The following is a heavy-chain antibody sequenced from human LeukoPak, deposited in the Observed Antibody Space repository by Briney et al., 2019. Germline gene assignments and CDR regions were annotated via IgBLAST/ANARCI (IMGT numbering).Heavy chain of an antibody. CDR1: GGTFSSYT. V-gene: IGHV1-69*02. CDR3: ARSDCSSTSCYDQYYFDY. CDR2: IIPILGIA. D-gene: IGHD2-2*01. Sequence: SVKVSCKASGGTFSSYTISWVRQAPGQGLEWMGRIIPILGIANYAQKFQGRVTITADKSTSTAYMELSSLRSKDTAVYYCARSDCSSTSCYDQYYFDYWGQGTLVTVSS. J-gene: IGHJ4*02.